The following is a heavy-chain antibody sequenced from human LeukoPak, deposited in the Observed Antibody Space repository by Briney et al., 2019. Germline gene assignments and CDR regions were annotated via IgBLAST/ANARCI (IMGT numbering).Heavy chain of an antibody. J-gene: IGHJ6*03. CDR3: ARPAPATEDYYYYMDV. CDR2: ISGSGGST. D-gene: IGHD2-2*01. Sequence: GGSLRLSCAASGFTFSHYTMNWVRQAPGKGLEWILVISGSGGSTYYADSVKGRFNISRDNSKNTLYLQMNSLRAEGTAVYYCARPAPATEDYYYYMDVWGKGTTVTISS. V-gene: IGHV3-23*01. CDR1: GFTFSHYT.